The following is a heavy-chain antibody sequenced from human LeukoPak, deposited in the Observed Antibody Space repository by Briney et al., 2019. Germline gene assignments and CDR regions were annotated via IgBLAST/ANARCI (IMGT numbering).Heavy chain of an antibody. CDR2: INEDGSQT. CDR3: ARNRGWRTFDF. V-gene: IGHV3-7*01. D-gene: IGHD5-24*01. J-gene: IGHJ4*02. CDR1: GFTFINYW. Sequence: PGGSLRLSCAASGFTFINYWMDWVRQAPGKGLEWVANINEDGSQTNYVDSVKGRFTISRDNAKNSLYLQMTSLGAEDTALYYCARNRGWRTFDFWGQGTLVTVSS.